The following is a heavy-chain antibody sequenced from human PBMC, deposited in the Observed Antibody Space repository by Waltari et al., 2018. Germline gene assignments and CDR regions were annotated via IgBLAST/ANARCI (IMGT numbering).Heavy chain of an antibody. V-gene: IGHV3-7*01. Sequence: EVQVVESGGGLVQPGGSLRLSCEVSEFTFSSFWLSWVRQTPGKGLDGVDNRRQEGSEKYYGDSVKGRFTVSRDNARNSLYLQMNSLRAEDTAVYYCATGRGLPYWGQGTLVTVSS. CDR2: RRQEGSEK. CDR1: EFTFSSFW. CDR3: ATGRGLPY. J-gene: IGHJ4*02.